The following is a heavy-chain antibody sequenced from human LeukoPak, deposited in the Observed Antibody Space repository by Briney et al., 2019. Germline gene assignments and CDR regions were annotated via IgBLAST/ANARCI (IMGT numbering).Heavy chain of an antibody. D-gene: IGHD1-14*01. J-gene: IGHJ5*02. V-gene: IGHV4-34*01. CDR1: GGSFSGYY. CDR3: AREPKLLNHNWFDP. CDR2: INHSGST. Sequence: PSETLSLTCAVYGGSFSGYYWSWIRQPPGKGLEWIGEINHSGSTNYNPSLKSRVTISVDTSKNQFSLKLSSVTAADTAVYYCAREPKLLNHNWFDPWSQGTLVTVSS.